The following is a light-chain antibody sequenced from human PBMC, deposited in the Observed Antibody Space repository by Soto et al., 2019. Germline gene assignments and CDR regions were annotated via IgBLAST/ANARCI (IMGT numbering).Light chain of an antibody. CDR2: DAS. J-gene: IGKJ2*01. V-gene: IGKV1-5*01. CDR3: QQYNNYPYP. CDR1: QSVSTW. Sequence: DIQMTQSPSTLSASVGDRVTVTCRASQSVSTWLAWYQQKPGKAPNLLIYDASSLQSGVPSRFSGSGSGTQFTLTISSLQPDDFATYYCQQYNNYPYPFGQGTNLEIK.